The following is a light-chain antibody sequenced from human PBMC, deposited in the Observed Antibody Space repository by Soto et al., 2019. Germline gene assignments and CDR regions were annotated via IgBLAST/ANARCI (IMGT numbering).Light chain of an antibody. Sequence: DIQLTQSPSSLSASVGDRVALACRASQSINTNLNWYQQKPGSPPKLLIHTASTLQSGVPSRFSGSGSGTDFTLTITTLQPEDFATYYCQQSYTNQLTFGPGTRLEIK. CDR2: TAS. J-gene: IGKJ5*01. CDR3: QQSYTNQLT. V-gene: IGKV1-39*01. CDR1: QSINTN.